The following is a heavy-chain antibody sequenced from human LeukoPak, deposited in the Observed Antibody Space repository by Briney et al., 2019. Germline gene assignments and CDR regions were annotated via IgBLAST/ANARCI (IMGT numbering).Heavy chain of an antibody. CDR2: IYYSGST. CDR1: GGSIRGSY. Sequence: SETLSLTCTLSGGSIRGSYWSWIRQPPGKGLEWIGYIYYSGSTNYNPSLKSRVTILVDTSNNQFSLRLSSVTAADTAVYYCARENTMVRGAFDAFDIWGQGTMVTVSS. CDR3: ARENTMVRGAFDAFDI. J-gene: IGHJ3*02. V-gene: IGHV4-59*01. D-gene: IGHD3-10*01.